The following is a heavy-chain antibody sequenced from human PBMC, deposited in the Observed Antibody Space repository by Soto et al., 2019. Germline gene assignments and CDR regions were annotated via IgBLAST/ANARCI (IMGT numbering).Heavy chain of an antibody. CDR2: IDNDGSSR. Sequence: EVQLVESGGGLVQPGGSLRLSCAASGFTFSSNWMHWVRQGPGKGLVWVSRIDNDGSSRDYADSVKGRFTISRDNAQNTLDLEMSSLRAEDTAVYYCATGSGWYSPDYWGQGTLVTVSS. CDR3: ATGSGWYSPDY. V-gene: IGHV3-74*01. J-gene: IGHJ4*02. CDR1: GFTFSSNW. D-gene: IGHD6-19*01.